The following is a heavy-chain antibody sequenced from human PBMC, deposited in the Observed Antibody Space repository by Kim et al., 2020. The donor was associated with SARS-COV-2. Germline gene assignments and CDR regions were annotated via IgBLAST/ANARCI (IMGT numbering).Heavy chain of an antibody. D-gene: IGHD6-13*01. CDR2: ISYDGSNK. CDR1: GFTFSSYG. V-gene: IGHV3-30*18. J-gene: IGHJ5*02. CDR3: AKVMLDSSSPGGFDP. Sequence: GGSLRLSCAASGFTFSSYGMHWVRQAPGKGLEWVAVISYDGSNKYYADSVKGRFTISRDNSKNTLYLQMNSLRAEDTAVYYCAKVMLDSSSPGGFDPWGQGTLVTVSS.